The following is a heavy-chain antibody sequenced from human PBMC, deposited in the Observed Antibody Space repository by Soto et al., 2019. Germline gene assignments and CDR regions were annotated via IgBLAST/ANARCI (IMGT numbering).Heavy chain of an antibody. J-gene: IGHJ4*02. CDR2: ISAYSGNT. D-gene: IGHD3-3*01. V-gene: IGHV1-18*04. CDR1: GYTFTSYG. Sequence: ASVKVSCKASGYTFTSYGISWVRQAPGQGLEWMGWISAYSGNTNYAQKLQGRVTMTTDTSTSTAYMELRSLRSDDTAVYYCARTEYYDFWSGYYTYPGHFDYWGQGTQVTVSS. CDR3: ARTEYYDFWSGYYTYPGHFDY.